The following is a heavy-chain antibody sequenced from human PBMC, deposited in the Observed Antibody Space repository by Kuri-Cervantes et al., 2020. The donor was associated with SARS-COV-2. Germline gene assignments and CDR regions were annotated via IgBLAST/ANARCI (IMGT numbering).Heavy chain of an antibody. D-gene: IGHD3-10*01. V-gene: IGHV1-69*13. CDR2: IIPIFGTV. CDR3: ARDLWGSRSPGYYYYMDV. Sequence: SVKVSCKASGGTFSSYAISWVRQAPGQGLEWMGGIIPIFGTVNYAQKFQGRVTITADESTSTAYMELSSLRSEDTAVYYCARDLWGSRSPGYYYYMDVWGKGTTVTVSS. J-gene: IGHJ6*03. CDR1: GGTFSSYA.